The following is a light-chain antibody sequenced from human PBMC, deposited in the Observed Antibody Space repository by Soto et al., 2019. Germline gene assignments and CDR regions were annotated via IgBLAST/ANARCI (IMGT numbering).Light chain of an antibody. Sequence: QSALTQPASVSGSPGQSITISCTGTSSDVGSYNLVSWYQQHPGKAPKLMIYEVSKRPSGVSNRFSGSKSGNTASLTISGLQAEYEADYYCCSYAGSSTDVVFGGGTKLTVL. CDR3: CSYAGSSTDVV. J-gene: IGLJ2*01. V-gene: IGLV2-23*02. CDR2: EVS. CDR1: SSDVGSYNL.